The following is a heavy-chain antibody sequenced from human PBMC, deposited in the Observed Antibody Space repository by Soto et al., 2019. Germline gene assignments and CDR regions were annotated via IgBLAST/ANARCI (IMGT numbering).Heavy chain of an antibody. CDR1: AASFSKYY. V-gene: IGHV4-59*01. CDR3: ASVTFGGVVLDH. Sequence: SETLSLTCTVSAASFSKYYWTWIRQPPGKGLEWIGYVYFNGNTNYNPSLKRRVSISIDTSKNQISLTLNSVTAADTAVYYCASVTFGGVVLDHRGKGTLVTVSS. CDR2: VYFNGNT. J-gene: IGHJ4*02. D-gene: IGHD3-16*01.